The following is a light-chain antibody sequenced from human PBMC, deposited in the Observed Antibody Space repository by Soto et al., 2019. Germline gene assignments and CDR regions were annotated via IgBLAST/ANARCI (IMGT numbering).Light chain of an antibody. CDR1: RSDVGSYNL. CDR2: EVS. CDR3: CSYAGSSTFNV. Sequence: QSVLTQPASVSGSPGQSITISCTGTRSDVGSYNLVSWYQPHPGKAPKLMIYEVSKRPSGVSNRFSGCKSGNTDSLTISGLQAEDEADSYCCSYAGSSTFNVFGTGTKGTGL. J-gene: IGLJ1*01. V-gene: IGLV2-23*02.